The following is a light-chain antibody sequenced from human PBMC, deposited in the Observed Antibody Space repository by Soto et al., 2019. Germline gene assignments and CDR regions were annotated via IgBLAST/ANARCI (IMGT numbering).Light chain of an antibody. V-gene: IGKV3-20*01. CDR3: QQYRDLPQT. CDR1: QSVRSNY. J-gene: IGKJ1*01. Sequence: EIVLTQSPDALSLSPGERVTLSCRASQSVRSNYLAWYQQKPGQAPRLLIYNSSTRATGIPDRFSGSGSGTDFTLTISRLEPEDFALYYCQQYRDLPQTFGQGTQVEIK. CDR2: NSS.